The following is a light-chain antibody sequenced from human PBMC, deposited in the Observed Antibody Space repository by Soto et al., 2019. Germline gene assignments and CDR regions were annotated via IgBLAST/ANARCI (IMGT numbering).Light chain of an antibody. J-gene: IGKJ1*01. CDR3: QQYGSSLWT. CDR2: GAS. V-gene: IGKV3-15*01. CDR1: RNVGSK. Sequence: EIVMRQSPATRSVSPGERGSLSCGASRNVGSKLAWYMQKHGQSPRLLISGASTRAADFPARFSGSGSGTDCTITISRLEKEDGAVYYCQQYGSSLWTFGQGTKVDI.